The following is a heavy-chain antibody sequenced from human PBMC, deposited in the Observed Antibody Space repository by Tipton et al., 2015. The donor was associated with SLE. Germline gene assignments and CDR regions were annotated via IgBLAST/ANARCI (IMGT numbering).Heavy chain of an antibody. D-gene: IGHD6-19*01. Sequence: QLVQSGAEVKKPGASVKVSCKASGYTFTSYGISWVRQAPGQGLEWMGWISAYNGNTNYAQKLQGRVTMTTDTSTSTAYMELRSLRSDDTAVYYCASWGLQWLVPQGVFGAFDIWGQGTMVTVSS. CDR2: ISAYNGNT. V-gene: IGHV1-18*01. CDR1: GYTFTSYG. J-gene: IGHJ3*02. CDR3: ASWGLQWLVPQGVFGAFDI.